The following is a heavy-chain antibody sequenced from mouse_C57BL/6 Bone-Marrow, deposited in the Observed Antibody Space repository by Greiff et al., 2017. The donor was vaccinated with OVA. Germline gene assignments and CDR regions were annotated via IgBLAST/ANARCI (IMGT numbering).Heavy chain of an antibody. J-gene: IGHJ1*03. Sequence: QVQLQQPGAELVKPGASVKLSCKASGYTFTSYWMHWVKQRPGQGLEWIGMIHPNSGSTNYNEKFKSKATLTVDKSSSTAYMQLRSLTSADSAVFNCARYGNYYGSEVGGTGTTVTVAA. CDR3: ARYGNYYGSEV. V-gene: IGHV1-64*01. CDR1: GYTFTSYW. D-gene: IGHD1-1*01. CDR2: IHPNSGST.